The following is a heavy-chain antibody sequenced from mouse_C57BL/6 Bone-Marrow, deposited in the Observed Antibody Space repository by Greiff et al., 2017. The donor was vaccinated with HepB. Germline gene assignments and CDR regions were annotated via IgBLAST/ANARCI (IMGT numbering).Heavy chain of an antibody. D-gene: IGHD1-1*01. CDR2: IWGDGST. V-gene: IGHV2-3*01. CDR1: GFSLTSYG. CDR3: AKPGDYYGSSYPFAY. Sequence: VKLQESGPGLVAPSQSLSITCTVSGFSLTSYGVSWVRQPPGKGLEWLGVIWGDGSTNYHSAPIYRLSISKDNSNSQVILKLNSQQTDDTATYYCAKPGDYYGSSYPFAYGGQGTLVTVSA. J-gene: IGHJ3*01.